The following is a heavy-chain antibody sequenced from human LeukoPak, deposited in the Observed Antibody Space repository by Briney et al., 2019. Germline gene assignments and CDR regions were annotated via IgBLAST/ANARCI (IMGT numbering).Heavy chain of an antibody. Sequence: GGSLRLSCAVSGFTFSSYSMNWVRQAPGKGLEWVSYVSSSGSTIYYADSVKGRFTISRDNAKNSLYLQMNSLRAEDTGVYYCARDRARGTPDWFDPWGQGTLVTVSS. V-gene: IGHV3-48*01. J-gene: IGHJ5*02. D-gene: IGHD3-10*01. CDR1: GFTFSSYS. CDR2: VSSSGSTI. CDR3: ARDRARGTPDWFDP.